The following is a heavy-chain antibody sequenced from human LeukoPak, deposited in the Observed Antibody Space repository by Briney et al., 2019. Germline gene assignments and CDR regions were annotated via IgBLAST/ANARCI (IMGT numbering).Heavy chain of an antibody. J-gene: IGHJ3*02. Sequence: GGSLRLSCVASGFTFSSSAMHWVRQAPDMGLEWVAVTSDDGNDKYYAGSVKGRFTISRDNSKNMLYLQMNSLRTDDTATYYCATVDDLDAFGSGARGQWSPSLQ. V-gene: IGHV3-30*04. CDR3: ATVDDLDAFGS. CDR2: TSDDGNDK. D-gene: IGHD2-2*03. CDR1: GFTFSSSA.